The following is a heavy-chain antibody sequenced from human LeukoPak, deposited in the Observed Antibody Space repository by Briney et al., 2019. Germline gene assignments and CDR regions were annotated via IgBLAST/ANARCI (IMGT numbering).Heavy chain of an antibody. CDR1: GDSVSSNSAA. J-gene: IGHJ6*04. Sequence: SQTLSLTCAISGDSVSSNSAAWNWIRQSPSRGLEWLGRTYYRSKWYNDYAVSVKSRITINPDTSKNQFSLQLNSVTPEDTAVYYCAREVGSGSYYNMDQHYYYGMDVWGKGTTFTVSS. CDR3: AREVGSGSYYNMDQHYYYGMDV. D-gene: IGHD3-10*01. CDR2: TYYRSKWYN. V-gene: IGHV6-1*01.